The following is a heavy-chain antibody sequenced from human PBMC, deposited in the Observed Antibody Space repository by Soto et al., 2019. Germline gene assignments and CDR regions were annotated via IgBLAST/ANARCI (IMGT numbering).Heavy chain of an antibody. D-gene: IGHD1-26*01. CDR3: AKAPVVGPTELDY. CDR2: ISGSGGST. J-gene: IGHJ4*02. CDR1: GFTFSSYA. V-gene: IGHV3-23*01. Sequence: SLRLSCAASGFTFSSYAMSWVRQAPGKGLEWVSCISGSGGSTSYADSVKGRFTISRDNSKNTLFLQMSSLRAEDTAVYYCAKAPVVGPTELDYWGQGTLVTVSS.